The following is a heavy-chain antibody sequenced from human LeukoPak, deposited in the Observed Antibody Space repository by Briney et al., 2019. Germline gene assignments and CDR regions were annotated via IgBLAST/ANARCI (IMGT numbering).Heavy chain of an antibody. D-gene: IGHD2-2*01. J-gene: IGHJ4*02. V-gene: IGHV3-66*01. CDR1: GGSFSGYY. CDR3: ARADSSTYYFDY. CDR2: IYSGGTT. Sequence: PSETLSLTCAVYGGSFSGYYMSWVRQAPGKGLEWVSIIYSGGTTYYADSVQGRFTISRNNSKNTLYLQVNSLRAEDTAVYYCARADSSTYYFDYWGQGTLVTVSS.